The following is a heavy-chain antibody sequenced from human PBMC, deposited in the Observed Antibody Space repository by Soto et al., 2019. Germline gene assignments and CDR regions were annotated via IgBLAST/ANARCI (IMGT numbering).Heavy chain of an antibody. J-gene: IGHJ6*02. CDR3: ARGAVVVPAAKANYYYYGMDV. D-gene: IGHD2-2*01. V-gene: IGHV5-51*01. Sequence: GESLKISCKGSGYSFTSYWIGWVRQMPGKGLEWMGIIYPSDSDTRYSPSFQGQVTISADKSISTAYLQWSSLKASDTAMYYCARGAVVVPAAKANYYYYGMDVWGQGTTVTVSS. CDR1: GYSFTSYW. CDR2: IYPSDSDT.